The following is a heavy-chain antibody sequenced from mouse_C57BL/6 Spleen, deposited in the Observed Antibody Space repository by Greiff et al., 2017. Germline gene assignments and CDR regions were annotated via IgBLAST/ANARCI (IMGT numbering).Heavy chain of an antibody. CDR2: IDPEDGET. D-gene: IGHD1-3*01. Sequence: EVQLQQSGAELVKPGASVKLSCTASGFNIKDYYMHWVKQRTEQGLEWIGRIDPEDGETKYAPKFQGKATITADTSSNTAYLQRSSLTSEDTAVYDCASQSLLLFPSWGFEVWGTGTTVTVSS. J-gene: IGHJ1*03. V-gene: IGHV14-2*01. CDR1: GFNIKDYY. CDR3: ASQSLLLFPSWGFEV.